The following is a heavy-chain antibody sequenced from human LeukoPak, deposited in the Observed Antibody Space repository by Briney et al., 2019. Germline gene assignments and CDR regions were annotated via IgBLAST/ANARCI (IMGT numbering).Heavy chain of an antibody. V-gene: IGHV6-1*01. CDR2: TYYRSKWYN. D-gene: IGHD6-6*01. J-gene: IGHJ5*02. CDR1: GDSVSSNSAA. Sequence: SQTLSLTCAISGDSVSSNSAAWNWIRQSPSRGLEWLGRTYYRSKWYNDYAVSVKSRITINPDTSKNQFSLQLNSVTPEDTAVYYCARDLSGGGIAARFWFDPWGQGTLVTVSS. CDR3: ARDLSGGGIAARFWFDP.